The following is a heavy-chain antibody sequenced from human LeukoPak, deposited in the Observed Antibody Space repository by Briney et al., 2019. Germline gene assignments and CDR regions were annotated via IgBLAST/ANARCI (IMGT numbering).Heavy chain of an antibody. V-gene: IGHV4-59*01. CDR2: IYYSGST. J-gene: IGHJ5*02. CDR1: GGSLSSYY. Sequence: SETLSLTCTVSGGSLSSYYWSWIRQPPGKGLEWIGYIYYSGSTNYNPSLKSRVTISVDTSKNQFSLKLSSVTAADTAVYYRARAHPVKGDWFDPWGQGTLVTVSS. CDR3: ARAHPVKGDWFDP.